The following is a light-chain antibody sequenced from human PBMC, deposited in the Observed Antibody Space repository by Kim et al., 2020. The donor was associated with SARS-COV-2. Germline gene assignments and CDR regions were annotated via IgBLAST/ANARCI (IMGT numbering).Light chain of an antibody. CDR3: QQYYSYST. J-gene: IGKJ1*01. CDR2: AAS. V-gene: IGKV1-5*03. Sequence: CASVGDRVTITCRASQSISSRLAWYQQKLGEAPKLLIYAASNLEAGVPSRFSGSGSGTEFTLTISSLQPDDFATYYCQQYYSYSTFGQGTKVDIK. CDR1: QSISSR.